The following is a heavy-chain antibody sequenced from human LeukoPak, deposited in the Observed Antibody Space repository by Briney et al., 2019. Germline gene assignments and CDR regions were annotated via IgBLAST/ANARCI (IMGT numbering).Heavy chain of an antibody. CDR3: ARTTMVRGVIVDY. J-gene: IGHJ4*02. Sequence: SETLSLTCDVYGGSFRGYYWSWIRQPPGKGLEWIGEINRSGSTNYNPSLKSRVTISVDTSKNQFSLKLSSVTAADTAVYYCARTTMVRGVIVDYWGQGTLVTVSS. CDR1: GGSFRGYY. CDR2: INRSGST. V-gene: IGHV4-34*01. D-gene: IGHD3-10*01.